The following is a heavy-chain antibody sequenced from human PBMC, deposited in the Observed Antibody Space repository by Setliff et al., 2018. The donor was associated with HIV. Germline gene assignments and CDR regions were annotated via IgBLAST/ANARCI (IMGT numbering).Heavy chain of an antibody. J-gene: IGHJ3*02. CDR3: ARGLGGGFSLDAFDI. CDR2: IYTRGST. CDR1: GGSVSSFY. Sequence: SETLSLTCTVSGGSVSSFYWSWIRRPAEKGLEWIGRIYTRGSTNSNPSLKGRVTMSVDTSKNHFSLKLSSVTAADTAIYYCARGLGGGFSLDAFDIWGRGTMVTVSS. V-gene: IGHV4-4*07. D-gene: IGHD2-15*01.